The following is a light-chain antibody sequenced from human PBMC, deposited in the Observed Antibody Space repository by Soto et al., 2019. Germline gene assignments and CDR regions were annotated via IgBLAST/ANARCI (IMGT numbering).Light chain of an antibody. J-gene: IGKJ1*01. Sequence: EIQMTQSPSTLSGAVGDRVTITCRASQTISSWLAWYQQKPGKAPKLLIYDASSLESGVPSRFSGSGSGAEFTLTISSLQPDDFATYYCQQYNSWWTFGQGTKVDI. CDR1: QTISSW. CDR3: QQYNSWWT. CDR2: DAS. V-gene: IGKV1-5*01.